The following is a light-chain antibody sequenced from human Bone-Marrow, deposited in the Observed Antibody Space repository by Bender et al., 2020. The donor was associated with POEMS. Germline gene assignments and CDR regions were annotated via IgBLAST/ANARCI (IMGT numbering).Light chain of an antibody. CDR1: SSDVGAYNL. Sequence: QSALTQPPSASGSPGQSITISCTGASSDVGAYNLVSWYQQHPGKAPKLMIYEVSKRPSGVSNRFSGSKSVNTASLAITGLQAEDEADYYCQSYDSSLSFRVFGGGTKLTVL. CDR2: EVS. V-gene: IGLV2-14*02. CDR3: QSYDSSLSFRV. J-gene: IGLJ3*02.